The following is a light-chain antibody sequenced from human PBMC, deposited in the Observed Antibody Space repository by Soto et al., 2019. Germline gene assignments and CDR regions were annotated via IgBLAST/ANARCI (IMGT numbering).Light chain of an antibody. CDR2: GAS. CDR1: QSVSSN. Sequence: EIVMTQSPATLSVSPGERATLSCRASQSVSSNLAWYPQKPGQAPRLLIYGASTRATGIPARFSGSGSGTEFTLTISSLQSEDFAVYYCKQYNNWPPETFGQGTKVEIK. CDR3: KQYNNWPPET. J-gene: IGKJ1*01. V-gene: IGKV3-15*01.